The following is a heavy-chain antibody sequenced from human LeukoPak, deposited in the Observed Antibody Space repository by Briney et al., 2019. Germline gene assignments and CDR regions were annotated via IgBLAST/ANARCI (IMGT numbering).Heavy chain of an antibody. J-gene: IGHJ5*02. CDR2: ISGSNGNT. Sequence: ASVKVSCKASGYTFTTYGISWVRQAPGQGLEWMGWISGSNGNTKYAQKVQGRVTMTTDTSTTTAYMEVRSLRSDDTAVYYCARGDSGSYMWFDPWGQGTLVTVSS. D-gene: IGHD1-26*01. V-gene: IGHV1-18*04. CDR3: ARGDSGSYMWFDP. CDR1: GYTFTTYG.